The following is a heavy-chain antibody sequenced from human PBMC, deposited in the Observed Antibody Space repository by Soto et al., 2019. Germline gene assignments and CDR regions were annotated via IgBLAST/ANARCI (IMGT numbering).Heavy chain of an antibody. CDR3: ARGKGSDWYEDGFDV. CDR1: GFTLSNYG. CDR2: LWHDGSKD. Sequence: GGSLRLSCVASGFTLSNYGMHWVRQAPDKGLEWVAALWHDGSKDFYGGSVKGRFTVSRDSSGNTLYLQMNSLRAEDTALYYCARGKGSDWYEDGFDVWGQGTMVTVSS. V-gene: IGHV3-33*01. J-gene: IGHJ3*01. D-gene: IGHD6-13*01.